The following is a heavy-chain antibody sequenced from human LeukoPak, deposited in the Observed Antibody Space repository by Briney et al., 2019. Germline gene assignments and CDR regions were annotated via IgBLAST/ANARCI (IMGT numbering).Heavy chain of an antibody. CDR2: ISAYNGNT. CDR1: GYTSTSYG. J-gene: IGHJ5*02. Sequence: ASVKVSCKASGYTSTSYGISWVRQAPGQGLEWMGWISAYNGNTNYAQKLQGRVTMTTDTSTSTAYMELRSLRSDDTAVYYCARVVPVGDWFDPWGQGTLVTVSS. V-gene: IGHV1-18*01. D-gene: IGHD2-2*01. CDR3: ARVVPVGDWFDP.